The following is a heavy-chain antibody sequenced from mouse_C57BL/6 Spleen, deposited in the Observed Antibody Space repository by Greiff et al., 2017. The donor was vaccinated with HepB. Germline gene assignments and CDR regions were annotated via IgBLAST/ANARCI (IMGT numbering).Heavy chain of an antibody. CDR2: ISSGSSTI. CDR3: ARPGFRGRDYFDY. Sequence: DVMLVESGGGLVKPGGSLKLSCAASGFTFSDYGMHWVRQAPEKGLEWVAYISSGSSTIYYADTVKGRFTISRDNAKNTLFLQMTSLRSEDTAMYYCARPGFRGRDYFDYWGQGTTLTVSS. J-gene: IGHJ2*01. CDR1: GFTFSDYG. D-gene: IGHD3-3*01. V-gene: IGHV5-17*01.